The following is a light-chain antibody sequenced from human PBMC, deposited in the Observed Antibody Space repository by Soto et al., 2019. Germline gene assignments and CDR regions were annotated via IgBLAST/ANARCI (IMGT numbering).Light chain of an antibody. CDR2: DAS. J-gene: IGKJ4*01. Sequence: ENVLTQSPGTLSLSPGEGITLSCRSSQSVYSNYLAWYQQKPGQAPRLLIYDASSRATGIPERFSGSGSGTDFTLTISRLEPEDFAVYYCQRYGSSPLTFGGGTKAEIK. CDR3: QRYGSSPLT. V-gene: IGKV3-20*01. CDR1: QSVYSNY.